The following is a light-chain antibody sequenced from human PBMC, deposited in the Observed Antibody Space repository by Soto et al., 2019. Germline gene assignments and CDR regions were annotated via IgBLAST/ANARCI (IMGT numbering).Light chain of an antibody. CDR3: QHYGTSPKT. CDR2: GAS. Sequence: IVLTQSPGILSLSPGEGATLSCRASQSVTSSYLAWYQQKPGQAPRLLIYGASTRATGIPDRFSGSGSGTDFTLTISRLEPEDFAVYYCQHYGTSPKTFGQGTKLEIK. CDR1: QSVTSSY. J-gene: IGKJ2*01. V-gene: IGKV3-20*01.